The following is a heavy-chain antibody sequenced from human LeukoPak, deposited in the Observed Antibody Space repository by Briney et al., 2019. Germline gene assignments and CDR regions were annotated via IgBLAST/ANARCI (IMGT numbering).Heavy chain of an antibody. CDR3: ARDEYDTSGYFPTYFHY. V-gene: IGHV3-30*03. Sequence: GGSLRLSCAASGFTFSSYGMHWVRQAPGKGLEWVAVISYDGSNKYYADSVKGRFTISRDNAKNSLYLQMNSLRAEDTAVYYCARDEYDTSGYFPTYFHYWGQGTLVTVSS. J-gene: IGHJ4*02. CDR1: GFTFSSYG. CDR2: ISYDGSNK. D-gene: IGHD3-22*01.